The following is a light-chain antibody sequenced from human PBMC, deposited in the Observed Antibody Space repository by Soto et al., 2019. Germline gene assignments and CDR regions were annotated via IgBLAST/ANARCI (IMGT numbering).Light chain of an antibody. CDR1: QSVSSY. J-gene: IGKJ4*01. CDR3: QQYNNWLT. V-gene: IGKV3-15*01. CDR2: GAS. Sequence: IVMTQSQATLSLSHGERATLSGRASQSVSSYLVWYQQRPGQAPRVLIYGASTRATGVPARFSGSGSGTDFTLTISSLQSEDVAVYYCQQYNNWLTFGGGTKVDI.